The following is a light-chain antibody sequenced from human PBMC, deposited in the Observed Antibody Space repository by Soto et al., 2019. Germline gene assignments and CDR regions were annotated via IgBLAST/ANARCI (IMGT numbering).Light chain of an antibody. Sequence: QSALTQPASVSGSPGQSITISCTGTSSDIGIYNFVSWYQQHPGKAPKLIIFEVVNRPSGVSNRFSGSKSGNTASLTISGLQADDEADYYCSSYTSSTTVLFGGGTKLTVL. J-gene: IGLJ2*01. CDR3: SSYTSSTTVL. V-gene: IGLV2-14*01. CDR2: EVV. CDR1: SSDIGIYNF.